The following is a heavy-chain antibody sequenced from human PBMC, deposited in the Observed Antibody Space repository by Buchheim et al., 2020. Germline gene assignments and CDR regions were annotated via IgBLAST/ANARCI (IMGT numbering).Heavy chain of an antibody. Sequence: QVQVVESGGGVVQPGRSLRLSCEASGFSFSSYAMRWVRQAPGKRLEWVAVISKDGTNKYYRDSVKGRFTISRDNSKNMVYLQINSLKTEDTALYYCVRDLDYWGQGTL. V-gene: IGHV3-30*03. J-gene: IGHJ4*02. CDR1: GFSFSSYA. CDR3: VRDLDY. CDR2: ISKDGTNK.